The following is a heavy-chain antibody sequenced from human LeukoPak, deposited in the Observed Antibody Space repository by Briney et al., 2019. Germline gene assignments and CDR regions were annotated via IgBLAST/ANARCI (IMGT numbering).Heavy chain of an antibody. CDR2: IYYSGST. CDR1: GGSISSYY. J-gene: IGHJ5*02. Sequence: SETLSLTCTVSGGSISSYYWSWIRQPPGKGLEWIEYIYYSGSTNYNPSLKSRVTISVDTSKNQFSLKLSSVTAADTAVYYCARTDYDFWSGPRNWFDPWGQGTLVTVSS. V-gene: IGHV4-59*01. D-gene: IGHD3-3*01. CDR3: ARTDYDFWSGPRNWFDP.